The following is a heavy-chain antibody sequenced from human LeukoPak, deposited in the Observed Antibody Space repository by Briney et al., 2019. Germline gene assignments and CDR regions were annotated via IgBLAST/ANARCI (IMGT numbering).Heavy chain of an antibody. D-gene: IGHD3-3*01. CDR1: GYTFTGYY. V-gene: IGHV1-2*02. CDR3: ARGPITVFGVVMGFMDV. J-gene: IGHJ6*04. Sequence: ASVKVSCKASGYTFTGYYMHWVRQAPGQGLEWMGWINPNSGGTNYAQKFQGRVTMTRDTSISTAYMELSRLRSDDTAVYYCARGPITVFGVVMGFMDVWGKGTTVTVSS. CDR2: INPNSGGT.